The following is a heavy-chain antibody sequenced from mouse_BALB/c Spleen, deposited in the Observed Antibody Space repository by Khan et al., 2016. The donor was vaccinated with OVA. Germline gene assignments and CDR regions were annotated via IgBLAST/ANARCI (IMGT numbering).Heavy chain of an antibody. CDR3: GRLGYYGYFDV. J-gene: IGHJ1*01. V-gene: IGHV4-1*02. Sequence: EVKLLESGGGLVQPGGSLKLSCAASGFDFSRYWMSWARQAPGKGLEWIGEINPDSSTINYTPSLKDKFIISRDNAKNTLYLQMSKVRSEDTALDYCGRLGYYGYFDVWGAGTTVTVAS. CDR2: INPDSSTI. D-gene: IGHD2-2*01. CDR1: GFDFSRYW.